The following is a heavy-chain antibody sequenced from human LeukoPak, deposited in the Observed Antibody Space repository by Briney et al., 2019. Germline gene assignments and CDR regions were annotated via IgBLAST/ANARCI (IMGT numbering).Heavy chain of an antibody. CDR1: GGSITTGGHY. J-gene: IGHJ4*02. Sequence: PSETLSLTCTASGGSITTGGHYWSWIRQHPGKGLEWIGYMYHSGSTYYNPSLKSRVTISVDTSKNQFSLRLTSVTAADTAVYYCARVSYYGSAGYSKYYFDKWGQGTLVTVSS. CDR3: ARVSYYGSAGYSKYYFDK. D-gene: IGHD3-22*01. CDR2: MYHSGST. V-gene: IGHV4-31*03.